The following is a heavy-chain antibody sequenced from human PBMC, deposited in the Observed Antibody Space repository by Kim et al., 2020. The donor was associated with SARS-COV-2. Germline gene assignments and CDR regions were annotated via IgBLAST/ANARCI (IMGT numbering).Heavy chain of an antibody. Sequence: GESLKISCKVSGYNFASYWITWVRQMPGKGLQWMGRIDPSDSYTNYSPSFQGHVTISADKSISTAYLHWSSLKASDTAVYYCARRGGTDWYDYWGQGTLVTVSS. CDR1: GYNFASYW. CDR2: IDPSDSYT. J-gene: IGHJ4*02. D-gene: IGHD3-10*01. V-gene: IGHV5-10-1*01. CDR3: ARRGGTDWYDY.